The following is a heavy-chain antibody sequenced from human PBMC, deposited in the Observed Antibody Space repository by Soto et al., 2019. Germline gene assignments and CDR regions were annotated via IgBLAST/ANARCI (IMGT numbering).Heavy chain of an antibody. CDR1: GGSISSYY. V-gene: IGHV4-59*01. Sequence: QVQLQESGPGLVKPSATLSLNCTVSGGSISSYYWSWLRQPPGKGLEWIGYLYYSGSTNYNPSLKSRVTISVDTSKNQFSLKLGSVTAADTAVYYCASITGTDYFDYWGQGTLVTVSS. CDR3: ASITGTDYFDY. D-gene: IGHD1-20*01. CDR2: LYYSGST. J-gene: IGHJ4*02.